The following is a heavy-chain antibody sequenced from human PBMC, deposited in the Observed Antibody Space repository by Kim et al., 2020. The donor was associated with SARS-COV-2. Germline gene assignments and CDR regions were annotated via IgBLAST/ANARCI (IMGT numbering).Heavy chain of an antibody. J-gene: IGHJ6*02. D-gene: IGHD5-12*01. CDR3: ARGGWIVATILVPAGMDV. V-gene: IGHV1-69*13. CDR1: GGTFSSYA. Sequence: SVKVSCKASGGTFSSYAISWVRQAPGQGLEWMGGIIPIFGTANYAQKFQGRVTITADESTSTAYMELSSLRSEDTAVYYCARGGWIVATILVPAGMDVWGQGTTVTVSS. CDR2: IIPIFGTA.